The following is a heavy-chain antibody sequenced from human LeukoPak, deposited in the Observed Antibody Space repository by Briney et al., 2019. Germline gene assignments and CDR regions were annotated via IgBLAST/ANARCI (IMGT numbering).Heavy chain of an antibody. D-gene: IGHD6-19*01. CDR2: IYHSGST. V-gene: IGHV4-38-2*02. J-gene: IGHJ4*02. CDR3: ASPGSGWRYYFDY. CDR1: GYSISSGYY. Sequence: SETLSLTCTVSGYSISSGYYWGWIRQPPGKGPEWIGSIYHSGSTYYNPSLKSRVTISVDTSKNQFSLKLSSVTAADTAVYYCASPGSGWRYYFDYWGQGTLVTVSS.